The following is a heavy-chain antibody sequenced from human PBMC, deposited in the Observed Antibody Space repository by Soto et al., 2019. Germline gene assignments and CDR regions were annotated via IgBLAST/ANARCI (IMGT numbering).Heavy chain of an antibody. Sequence: ASVKVSCKASGYTFTDYFMHWVRQAPGQGLEWMGWINPNSGDTNSAQNFQDRVTMTRDTSTSTAYMELSRLRFDDTAVYYCARDMQGWGGFWGQGTLVTVSS. J-gene: IGHJ4*02. D-gene: IGHD3-16*01. CDR2: INPNSGDT. CDR3: ARDMQGWGGF. V-gene: IGHV1-2*02. CDR1: GYTFTDYF.